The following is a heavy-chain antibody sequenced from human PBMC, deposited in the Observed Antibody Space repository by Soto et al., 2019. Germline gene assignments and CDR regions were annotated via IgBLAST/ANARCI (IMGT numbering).Heavy chain of an antibody. V-gene: IGHV4-34*01. J-gene: IGHJ6*03. CDR3: ARLDIVVVVAATPDYYYYMDV. CDR2: INHSGST. Sequence: SETLSLSCAVYGGSFSGYYWSWIRQPPGKGLEWIGEINHSGSTNYNPSLKSRVTISVDTSKNQFSLKLSSVTAADTAVYYCARLDIVVVVAATPDYYYYMDVWGKGTTVTVSS. D-gene: IGHD2-15*01. CDR1: GGSFSGYY.